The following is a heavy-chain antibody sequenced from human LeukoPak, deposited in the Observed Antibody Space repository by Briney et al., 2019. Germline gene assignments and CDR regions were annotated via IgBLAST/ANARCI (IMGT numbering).Heavy chain of an antibody. Sequence: GGSLRLSCTASGFTFGDYAMTWVRQAPGKGLEWVSVIYSGGSTYYADSVKGRFTISRDNSKNTLYLQMNSLRAEDTAVYYCARGSSYYYYYYMDVWGKGTTVTVSS. V-gene: IGHV3-53*01. CDR3: ARGSSYYYYYYMDV. CDR1: GFTFGDYA. D-gene: IGHD6-6*01. J-gene: IGHJ6*03. CDR2: IYSGGST.